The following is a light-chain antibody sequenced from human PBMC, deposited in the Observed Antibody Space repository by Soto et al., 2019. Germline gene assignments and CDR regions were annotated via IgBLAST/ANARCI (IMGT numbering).Light chain of an antibody. CDR1: SSDVGGYNY. CDR2: DVS. J-gene: IGLJ2*01. V-gene: IGLV2-14*01. CDR3: SSYTSSSTPL. Sequence: QSALTKPASVSGSPGQSITISCTGTSSDVGGYNYVSWYQQHPGKAPKLMIYDVSNRPSGVSNRFSGSKSGNTASLTISGLQAEDEADYYCSSYTSSSTPLFGGGTKLTVL.